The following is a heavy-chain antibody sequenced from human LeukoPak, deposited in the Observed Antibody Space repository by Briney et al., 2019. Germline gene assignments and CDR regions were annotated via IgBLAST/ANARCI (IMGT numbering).Heavy chain of an antibody. J-gene: IGHJ5*02. V-gene: IGHV4-34*01. CDR1: GGSFSGYY. Sequence: SETLSLTCAVYGGSFSGYYWSWIRQPPGKGLEWIGEINHSGSTNYNPSLKSRVTISVDTSKNQFSLKLSSVTAADTAVYYCXXGNXGDYLNWFDPWGQGTLVTVSS. CDR3: XXGNXGDYLNWFDP. CDR2: INHSGST. D-gene: IGHD4-17*01.